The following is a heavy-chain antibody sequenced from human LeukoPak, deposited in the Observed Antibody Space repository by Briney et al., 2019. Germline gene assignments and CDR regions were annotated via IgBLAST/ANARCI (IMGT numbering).Heavy chain of an antibody. Sequence: PSETLSLTCTVSGGSISSSSYYWGWIRQPPGKGLEWIGSIYYSGSTYYNPSLKSRVTISVDTSKNQFSLKLSSVIAADTALYYCARVTGQFYFYYYVDVWGKGTTVTVSS. J-gene: IGHJ6*03. V-gene: IGHV4-39*07. CDR1: GGSISSSSYY. D-gene: IGHD7-27*01. CDR3: ARVTGQFYFYYYVDV. CDR2: IYYSGST.